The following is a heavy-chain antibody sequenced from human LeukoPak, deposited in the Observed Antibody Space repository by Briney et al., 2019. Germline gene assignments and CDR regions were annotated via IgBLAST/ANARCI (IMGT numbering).Heavy chain of an antibody. CDR2: ISSYNGNT. V-gene: IGHV1-18*01. CDR3: ASNKYGSGSYYSLDY. D-gene: IGHD3-10*01. CDR1: GYTFTSYG. J-gene: IGHJ4*02. Sequence: ASVKVSCKASGYTFTSYGISWVRQAPGQGLEWMGWISSYNGNTNYAQKLQGRVTMTTDTSTSTAYMELRSLRSDDTAVYYCASNKYGSGSYYSLDYWGQGTLVTVSS.